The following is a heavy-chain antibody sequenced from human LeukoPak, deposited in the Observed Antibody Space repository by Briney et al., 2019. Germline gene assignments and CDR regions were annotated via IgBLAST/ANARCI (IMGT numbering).Heavy chain of an antibody. J-gene: IGHJ5*02. CDR2: IGTAGDT. CDR1: GFTFSSYD. V-gene: IGHV3-13*01. CDR3: ARGHQFGEDMRYNWFDP. Sequence: PGGSLRLSCAASGFTFSSYDMHWVRQATGKGLEWVSAIGTAGDTYYPGSVKGRFTISRENAKNSLYLRMNSLRAGDTAVYYCARGHQFGEDMRYNWFDPWGQGTLVTVSS. D-gene: IGHD3-10*01.